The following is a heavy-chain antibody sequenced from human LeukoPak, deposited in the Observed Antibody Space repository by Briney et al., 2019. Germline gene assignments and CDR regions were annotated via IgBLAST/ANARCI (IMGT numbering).Heavy chain of an antibody. CDR3: ARDARSVLRYFDWSVLFDY. Sequence: ASVKVSCKASGYTFTGYYMHWVRQAPGQGLEWMGWINPNSGGTNYAQKFQGRVTMTRDTSISTAYMELSRLRSDDTAVYYCARDARSVLRYFDWSVLFDYWGQGTLVTVSS. CDR2: INPNSGGT. V-gene: IGHV1-2*02. CDR1: GYTFTGYY. D-gene: IGHD3-9*01. J-gene: IGHJ4*02.